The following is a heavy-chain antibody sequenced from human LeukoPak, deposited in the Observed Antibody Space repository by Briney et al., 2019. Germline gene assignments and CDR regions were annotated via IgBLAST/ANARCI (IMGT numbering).Heavy chain of an antibody. V-gene: IGHV3-23*01. CDR1: GVTVSSNY. CDR3: ARQLGYCSGDSCYFDF. J-gene: IGHJ4*02. CDR2: ISFSGGST. Sequence: PGGSLRLSCAASGVTVSSNYMSWVRQAPGKGLEWVSAISFSGGSTYYADSVKGRFTLSRDNSKNTLYLQMNSLRVEDTAVYYCARQLGYCSGDSCYFDFWGQGTLVTVSS. D-gene: IGHD2-15*01.